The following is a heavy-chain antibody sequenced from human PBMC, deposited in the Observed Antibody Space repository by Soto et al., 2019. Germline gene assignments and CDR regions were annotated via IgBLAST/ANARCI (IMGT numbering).Heavy chain of an antibody. D-gene: IGHD2-15*01. J-gene: IGHJ4*02. Sequence: GGSLRLSCAASGFTFSSYAMHWVRQAPGKGLEWVAVISYDGSNKYYADSVKGRFTISRDNSKNTLYLQMNSLRAEDTAVYYCAAVNPKLLQGYFDYWGQGTLVTVSS. CDR2: ISYDGSNK. CDR3: AAVNPKLLQGYFDY. V-gene: IGHV3-30-3*01. CDR1: GFTFSSYA.